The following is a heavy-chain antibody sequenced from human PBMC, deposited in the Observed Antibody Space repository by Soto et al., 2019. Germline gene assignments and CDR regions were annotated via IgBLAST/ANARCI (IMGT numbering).Heavy chain of an antibody. Sequence: ASVKVSCKASGYTFTSYYMHWVRQAPGQGLEWMGIINPSGGSTRYAQKFQGRVTMTRDTSASTAYMELSSLRSEDTAVYYCASSLGYCSSTSCYGPYAEYFQHWGQGTLVTVSS. D-gene: IGHD2-2*01. CDR2: INPSGGST. V-gene: IGHV1-46*01. CDR1: GYTFTSYY. J-gene: IGHJ1*01. CDR3: ASSLGYCSSTSCYGPYAEYFQH.